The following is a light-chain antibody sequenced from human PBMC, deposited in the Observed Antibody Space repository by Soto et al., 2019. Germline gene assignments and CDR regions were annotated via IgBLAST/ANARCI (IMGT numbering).Light chain of an antibody. V-gene: IGLV1-40*01. CDR3: QSYDSSLSGSV. CDR1: SSNIGAGYY. J-gene: IGLJ2*01. Sequence: QSVLTQPPSVSGAPGQRVTISCTGSSSNIGAGYYVHWYQQLPGTAPKLLIYSNSNRPSGVPDRFSGSKSGTSASLAITGLQAEDEADYYCQSYDSSLSGSVFGGGTKVTVL. CDR2: SNS.